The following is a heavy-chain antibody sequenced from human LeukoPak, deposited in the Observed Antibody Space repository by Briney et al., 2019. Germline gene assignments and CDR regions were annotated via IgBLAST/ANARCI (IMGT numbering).Heavy chain of an antibody. Sequence: SQTLSLTCAVSGGSISSGGYSWSWIRQPPGKGLEWIGYIYHSGSTYYNPSLKSRVTISVDRSKNQFSLKLSSVTAADTAVYYCARVSEYSSSYYFDYWGQGTLVTVSS. D-gene: IGHD6-6*01. CDR1: GGSISSGGYS. CDR2: IYHSGST. CDR3: ARVSEYSSSYYFDY. J-gene: IGHJ4*02. V-gene: IGHV4-30-2*01.